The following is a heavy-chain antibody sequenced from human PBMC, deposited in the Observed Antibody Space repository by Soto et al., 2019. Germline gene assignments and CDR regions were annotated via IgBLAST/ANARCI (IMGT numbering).Heavy chain of an antibody. D-gene: IGHD2-2*01. J-gene: IGHJ1*01. Sequence: QWVESGGGVVQPGRSLTLSCAASGFSLDSYATHWVRQAPGKGHEWMAVVSYDGKNIYYADSVKGRFTISKDDSKNTLYLRMGSLTAEDTATYYCAIDYGALPCYRFQHWGLGTLVTVSS. CDR3: AIDYGALPCYRFQH. V-gene: IGHV3-30*03. CDR1: GFSLDSYA. CDR2: VSYDGKNI.